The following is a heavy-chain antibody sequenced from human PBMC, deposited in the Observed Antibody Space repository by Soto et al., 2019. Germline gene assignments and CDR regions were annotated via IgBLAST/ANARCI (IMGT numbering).Heavy chain of an antibody. V-gene: IGHV3-23*01. CDR2: AGPSGSST. J-gene: IGHJ4*02. CDR3: ARTYYYDSTGYYRTFDY. Sequence: GSLRLSCAASGFTFGSYAMSWVRLAPGKGLEWVSVAGPSGSSTFYADSVRGRFTISRDNVENTLYLQMNSLRFADTALYFWARTYYYDSTGYYRTFDYLGQGTLVTGPS. CDR1: GFTFGSYA. D-gene: IGHD3-22*01.